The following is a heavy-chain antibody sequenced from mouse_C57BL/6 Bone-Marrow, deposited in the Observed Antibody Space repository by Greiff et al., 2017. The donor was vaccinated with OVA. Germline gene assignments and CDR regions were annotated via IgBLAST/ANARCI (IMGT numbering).Heavy chain of an antibody. D-gene: IGHD1-1*01. Sequence: QVQLQQPGAELVKPVASVKMSCKASGYTFTSYWITWVKQRPGQGLEWIGDIYPGSGSTNYNEKFKSKATLTVDTSSSTAYMQLSSLTSEDSAVYYCARRATVVPYYAMDYWGQGTSVTVSS. CDR3: ARRATVVPYYAMDY. J-gene: IGHJ4*01. V-gene: IGHV1-55*01. CDR1: GYTFTSYW. CDR2: IYPGSGST.